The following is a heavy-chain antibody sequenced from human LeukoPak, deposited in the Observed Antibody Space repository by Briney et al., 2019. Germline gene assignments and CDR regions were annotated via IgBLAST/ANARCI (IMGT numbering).Heavy chain of an antibody. CDR3: ARDSGSGSNDY. Sequence: ASVKVSCKASGYTFTSYAIHWVRQAPGQRLEWMGWISAGNGNTKYSQNFQGRVTFISNTSATTAFMELSSLRSGDAAVYYCARDSGSGSNDYWGQGTLVTVSS. CDR1: GYTFTSYA. CDR2: ISAGNGNT. V-gene: IGHV1-3*01. D-gene: IGHD1-26*01. J-gene: IGHJ4*02.